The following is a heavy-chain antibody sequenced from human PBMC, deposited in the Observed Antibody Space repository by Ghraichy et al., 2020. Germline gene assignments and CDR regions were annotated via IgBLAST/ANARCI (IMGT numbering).Heavy chain of an antibody. Sequence: GGSLRLSCSASGFTFSSYAMHWVRQAPGKGLEYVSAISSNGGSTYYADSVKGRFTISRDNSKNTLYLQMSSLRAEDTAVYYCVRVLNSGYDSGWSGAFDYWGQGTLVTVSS. CDR3: VRVLNSGYDSGWSGAFDY. CDR1: GFTFSSYA. CDR2: ISSNGGST. V-gene: IGHV3-64D*06. J-gene: IGHJ4*02. D-gene: IGHD5-12*01.